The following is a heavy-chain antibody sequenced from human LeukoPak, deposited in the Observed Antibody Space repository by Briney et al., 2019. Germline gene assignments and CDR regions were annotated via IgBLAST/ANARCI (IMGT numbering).Heavy chain of an antibody. D-gene: IGHD1-14*01. CDR1: GGSISSGGYY. CDR2: IYYSGST. Sequence: PSQTLSLTCTVSGGSISSGGYYWSWIRQHPGKGLEWIGYIYYSGSTYYNPSLKSRVTISVDTSKNQLSLKLSSVTAADTAVYYCARELLQGISGMDVWGQGTTVTVSS. V-gene: IGHV4-31*03. CDR3: ARELLQGISGMDV. J-gene: IGHJ6*02.